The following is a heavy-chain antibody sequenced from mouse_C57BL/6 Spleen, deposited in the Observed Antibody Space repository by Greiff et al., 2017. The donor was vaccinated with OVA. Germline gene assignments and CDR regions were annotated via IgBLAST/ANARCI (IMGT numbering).Heavy chain of an antibody. J-gene: IGHJ2*01. CDR2: IYPGDGDT. Sequence: VQLQESGAELVKPGASVKISCKVSGYAFSSYWMNWVKQRPGKGLEWIGQIYPGDGDTNYNGKFKGKATLTEDNSSSAAYMQLSSLTSEDSAVYFCARDWLTGDFDYWGQGTTLTVSS. CDR1: GYAFSSYW. V-gene: IGHV1-80*01. D-gene: IGHD4-1*01. CDR3: ARDWLTGDFDY.